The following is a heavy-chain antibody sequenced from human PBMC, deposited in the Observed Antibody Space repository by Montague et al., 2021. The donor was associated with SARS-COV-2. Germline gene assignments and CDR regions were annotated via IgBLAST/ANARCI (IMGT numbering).Heavy chain of an antibody. V-gene: IGHV4-39*01. CDR2: IYYRGST. CDR3: ATQEDPSGWIPGPFDF. Sequence: SETLSLTCTVSGGSISSSSYYWAWIRQPPGKGLEWIGSIYYRGSTYYNPSLKSRVFISVDTSKNQLSLTLTSVTAVDTAVYYCATQEDPSGWIPGPFDFWGQGTLLSVSS. D-gene: IGHD6-19*01. CDR1: GGSISSSSYY. J-gene: IGHJ4*02.